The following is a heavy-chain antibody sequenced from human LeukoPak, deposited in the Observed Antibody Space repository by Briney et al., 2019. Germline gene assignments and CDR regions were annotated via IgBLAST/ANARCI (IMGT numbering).Heavy chain of an antibody. CDR1: GYTFTGYY. Sequence: ASVKVSCKASGYTFTGYYMHWVRQAPGQGLEWVGWINPNSGGTNYAQKFQGRVTMTRDTSISTAYMELSRLRSDDTAVYYCARGMGTGTTGHLLGYWGQGTLVTVSS. J-gene: IGHJ4*02. CDR3: ARGMGTGTTGHLLGY. CDR2: INPNSGGT. D-gene: IGHD1-7*01. V-gene: IGHV1-2*02.